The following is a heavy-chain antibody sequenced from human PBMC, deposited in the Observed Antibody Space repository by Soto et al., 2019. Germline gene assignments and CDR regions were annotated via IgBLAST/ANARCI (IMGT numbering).Heavy chain of an antibody. CDR2: ISGSGGST. Sequence: EVQLLESGGGLVQPGGSLRLSCAASGFTFSSYAMSWVRQAPGKGLEWVSAISGSGGSTYYADSVKGRFTISRDNSKNTLYLQMNRLRAEDTAVYYCAKDIQSWIQLWLQPGYFDYWGQGNLVTVSS. V-gene: IGHV3-23*01. CDR3: AKDIQSWIQLWLQPGYFDY. CDR1: GFTFSSYA. D-gene: IGHD5-18*01. J-gene: IGHJ4*02.